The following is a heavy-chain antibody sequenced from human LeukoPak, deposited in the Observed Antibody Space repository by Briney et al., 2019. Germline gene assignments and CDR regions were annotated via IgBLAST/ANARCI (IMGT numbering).Heavy chain of an antibody. J-gene: IGHJ4*02. V-gene: IGHV3-7*01. CDR2: IKQDGSEK. CDR3: ARSDIVVVVAALHFDY. Sequence: GGSLRLSCAASGFTFSSYWMSWVRQAPGKGLEWVANIKQDGSEKYYVDSVKGRFTISRDNAKNSLYLQMNSLIAEDTAVYYCARSDIVVVVAALHFDYWGQGTLVTVSS. CDR1: GFTFSSYW. D-gene: IGHD2-15*01.